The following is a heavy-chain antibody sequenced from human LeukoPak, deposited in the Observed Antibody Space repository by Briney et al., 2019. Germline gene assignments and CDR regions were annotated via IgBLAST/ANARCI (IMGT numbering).Heavy chain of an antibody. Sequence: GGSLRLSCAASGFTFSSYAMHWVRQAPGKGLEWVAVISYDGSNKYYADSVKGRFTISRDNSKNTPYLQMNSLRAEDTAVYYCATDRNSGYDYDYWGQGTLVTVSS. CDR2: ISYDGSNK. D-gene: IGHD5-12*01. CDR1: GFTFSSYA. J-gene: IGHJ4*02. CDR3: ATDRNSGYDYDY. V-gene: IGHV3-30-3*01.